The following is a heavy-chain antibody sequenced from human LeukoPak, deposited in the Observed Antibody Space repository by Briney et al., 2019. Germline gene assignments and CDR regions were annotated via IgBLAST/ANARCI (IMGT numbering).Heavy chain of an antibody. CDR1: GGSFSGYY. V-gene: IGHV4-34*01. D-gene: IGHD3-10*01. J-gene: IGHJ4*02. CDR2: INHSGST. CDR3: ARLLLRRRYYGSGSYEGPEIDY. Sequence: KTSETLSLTCAVYGGSFSGYYWSWIRQPPGKGLEWIGEINHSGSTNYNPSLKSRVTISVDTSKNQFSLKLSSVTAADTAVYYCARLLLRRRYYGSGSYEGPEIDYWGQGTLVTVSS.